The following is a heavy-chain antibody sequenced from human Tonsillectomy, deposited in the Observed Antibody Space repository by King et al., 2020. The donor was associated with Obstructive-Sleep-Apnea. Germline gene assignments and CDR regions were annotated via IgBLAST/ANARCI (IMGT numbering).Heavy chain of an antibody. CDR3: AREGHGSGSYYPTFDY. CDR2: IYHSGST. J-gene: IGHJ4*02. D-gene: IGHD3-10*01. CDR1: GGSISSGGYS. Sequence: QLQESGSGLVKPSQTLSLTCAVSGGSISSGGYSWSWIRQPPGKGLEWIGYIYHSGSTYYNPSLKSRVTISLDRSKNQFSLKLGSVTAADTAVYYCAREGHGSGSYYPTFDYWGQGTLVTVSS. V-gene: IGHV4-30-2*01.